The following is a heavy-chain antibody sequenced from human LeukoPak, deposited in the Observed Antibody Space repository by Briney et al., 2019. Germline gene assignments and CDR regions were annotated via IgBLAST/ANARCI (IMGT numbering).Heavy chain of an antibody. Sequence: SETPSLTCTVSGGSISSGSYYWSWNRQPAGKGLEWIGRIYTSGSTNYNPSLKSRVTISVDTSKNQFSLKLSSVTAADTAVYYCARSYSSGYYYFDYWGQGTLVTVSS. D-gene: IGHD3-22*01. J-gene: IGHJ4*02. CDR3: ARSYSSGYYYFDY. V-gene: IGHV4-61*02. CDR1: GGSISSGSYY. CDR2: IYTSGST.